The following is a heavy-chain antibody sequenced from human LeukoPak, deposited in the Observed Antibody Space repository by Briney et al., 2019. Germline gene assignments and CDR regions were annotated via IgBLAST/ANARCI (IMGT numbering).Heavy chain of an antibody. V-gene: IGHV4-59*01. D-gene: IGHD3-22*01. Sequence: PSETLSLICTVSGASISSYYWSWIRQPPGKGLEWIGDIYYSGSIKYNPSLKSRVTMSVDTSKNQFSLKLSSVTAADTAIYYCARENPSGYYNRPIDYWGQGTLVTVSS. CDR3: ARENPSGYYNRPIDY. J-gene: IGHJ4*02. CDR2: IYYSGSI. CDR1: GASISSYY.